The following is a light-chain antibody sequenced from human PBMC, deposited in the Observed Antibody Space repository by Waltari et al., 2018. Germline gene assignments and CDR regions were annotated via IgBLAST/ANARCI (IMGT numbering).Light chain of an antibody. J-gene: IGKJ2*01. CDR2: LGS. CDR3: MQALQTPRT. V-gene: IGKV2-28*01. CDR1: QSLLHKNKYTY. Sequence: DIVMTQSPLSLPVTPGEPASIPCRSSQSLLHKNKYTYLEWYLQKPGQSPQLLIYLGSNRASGVPDRFSGSGSGTGFTLKISRVEAEDVGVYYCMQALQTPRTFGQGTKLEIK.